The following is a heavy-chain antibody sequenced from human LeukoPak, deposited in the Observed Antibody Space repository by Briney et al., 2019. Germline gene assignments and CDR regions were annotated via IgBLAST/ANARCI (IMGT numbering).Heavy chain of an antibody. Sequence: SETLSLTCAVYGGSFSGYYWSWIRQPPGKGLEWIGEINHSGSTNYNPSLKSRVTISVDTSKNQFSLKLSSVTAADTAAYYCARGRSPVVVPAARPGYNWFDPWGQGTLVTVSS. J-gene: IGHJ5*02. CDR3: ARGRSPVVVPAARPGYNWFDP. CDR2: INHSGST. V-gene: IGHV4-34*01. CDR1: GGSFSGYY. D-gene: IGHD2-2*01.